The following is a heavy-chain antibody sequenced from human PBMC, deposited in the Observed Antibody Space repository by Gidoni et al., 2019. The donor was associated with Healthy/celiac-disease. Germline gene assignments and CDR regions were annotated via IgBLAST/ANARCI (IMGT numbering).Heavy chain of an antibody. D-gene: IGHD6-19*01. Sequence: QVQLQQWGAGLLKPSETLSLTCAVYGGSFSGYYWSWIRQPPGKGLEWIGDINHSGSTNYNPSLKSRVTISVDTAKNQFSLKLSSVTASDTAVYDCAREKKQQGLVRGRGYYYGMDVWGQGTTVTVSS. CDR2: INHSGST. CDR3: AREKKQQGLVRGRGYYYGMDV. CDR1: GGSFSGYY. V-gene: IGHV4-34*01. J-gene: IGHJ6*02.